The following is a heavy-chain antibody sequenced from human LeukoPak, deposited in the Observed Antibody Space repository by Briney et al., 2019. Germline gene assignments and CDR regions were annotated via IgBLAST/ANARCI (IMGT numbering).Heavy chain of an antibody. Sequence: PGGSLRLSCAASGFMFSSNGMSWVRQAPGKGLEWVSTITGSGGNTYCAASVKGRFTISRDNSKNTLYLQMNSLRAEDTAVYYCARATDLYGDSPLFFDYWGQGTLVTVSS. D-gene: IGHD4-17*01. CDR1: GFMFSSNG. V-gene: IGHV3-23*01. CDR3: ARATDLYGDSPLFFDY. J-gene: IGHJ4*02. CDR2: ITGSGGNT.